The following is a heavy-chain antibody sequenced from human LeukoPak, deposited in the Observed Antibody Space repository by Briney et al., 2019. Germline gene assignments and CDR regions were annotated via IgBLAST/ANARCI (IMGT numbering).Heavy chain of an antibody. V-gene: IGHV3-30*02. J-gene: IGHJ3*02. Sequence: PGGSLRLSCAASGFTFSSYGMHWVRQAPGKGLEWVAFIRYDGSNKYYADSVKGRFTISRDNSKNTLYLQMNSLRAEDTAVYYCAKDRLVVPAAMHFRSDAFDIWGQGIMVTVSS. D-gene: IGHD2-2*01. CDR1: GFTFSSYG. CDR3: AKDRLVVPAAMHFRSDAFDI. CDR2: IRYDGSNK.